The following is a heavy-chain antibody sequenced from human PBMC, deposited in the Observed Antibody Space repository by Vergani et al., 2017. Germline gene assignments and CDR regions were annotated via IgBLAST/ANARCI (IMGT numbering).Heavy chain of an antibody. Sequence: VEAGGGLVQPGGSLRLSCTASGFTFQAFAFHWVRQVSGRGLEWVSGIDRNYGVKNGNSFEGRFSISRDNAKKAVFLQMNNLRHEDTALYFCVKGDDYDADGSFDLWGRGTLVTVSS. CDR1: GFTFQAFA. J-gene: IGHJ2*01. CDR3: VKGDDYDADGSFDL. V-gene: IGHV3-9*01. D-gene: IGHD3-16*01. CDR2: IDRNYGVK.